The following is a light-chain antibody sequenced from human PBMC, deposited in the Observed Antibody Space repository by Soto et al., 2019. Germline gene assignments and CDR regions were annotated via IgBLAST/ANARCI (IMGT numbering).Light chain of an antibody. CDR3: CSDTTRSFV. Sequence: QSVLTQPASVSGSPGQSLTISCTGTISDVGGYHLVSWYQQHPVKAPKLLIYEVSQRPSGVSSRFSRSKSGHTASLTISGCKPEDAADYHCCSDTTRSFVFGTGTKVTVL. CDR1: ISDVGGYHL. J-gene: IGLJ1*01. V-gene: IGLV2-23*02. CDR2: EVS.